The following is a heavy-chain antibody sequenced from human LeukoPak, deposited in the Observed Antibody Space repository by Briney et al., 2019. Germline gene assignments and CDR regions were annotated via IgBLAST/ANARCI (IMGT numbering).Heavy chain of an antibody. J-gene: IGHJ6*02. D-gene: IGHD3-22*01. CDR3: ARSYDNSGYYYYGMDV. CDR1: GGSISGSTYY. Sequence: SETLSLTCTVSGGSISGSTYYWSWIRQPPGKGLEFIGYIYYSGSTAYNPSLKSRVTISLDTSKNQFSLKLSSVTSADTAVYYCARSYDNSGYYYYGMDVWGQGTTVTVSS. CDR2: IYYSGST. V-gene: IGHV4-61*01.